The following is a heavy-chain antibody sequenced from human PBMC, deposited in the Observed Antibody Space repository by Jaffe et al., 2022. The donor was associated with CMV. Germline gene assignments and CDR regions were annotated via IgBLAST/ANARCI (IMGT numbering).Heavy chain of an antibody. V-gene: IGHV3-33*01. CDR3: ARDTTTEAFDY. J-gene: IGHJ4*02. Sequence: QVQLVESGGGVVQPGRSLRLSCAASGFTFSSYGMHWVRQAPGKGLEWVAVIWYDGSNKYYADSVKGRFTISRDNSKNTLYLQMNSLRAEDTAVYYCARDTTTEAFDYWGQGTLVTVSS. CDR1: GFTFSSYG. CDR2: IWYDGSNK. D-gene: IGHD4-17*01.